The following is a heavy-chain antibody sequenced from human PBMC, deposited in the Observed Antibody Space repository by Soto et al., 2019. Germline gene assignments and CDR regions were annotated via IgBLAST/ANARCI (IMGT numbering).Heavy chain of an antibody. V-gene: IGHV1-46*03. CDR1: GYTFSSYS. J-gene: IGHJ4*02. CDR2: INPSGGGT. Sequence: QVQLVQSGAEMKKPGASVKVSCKASGYTFSSYSIHWVRQAPGQGLEWMGIINPSGGGTTYAQKFQGRVTMTRDTSTSTVYMELSSLRSEDTTVYYCAREPARGYVDYWGRGTLVTVSS. CDR3: AREPARGYVDY.